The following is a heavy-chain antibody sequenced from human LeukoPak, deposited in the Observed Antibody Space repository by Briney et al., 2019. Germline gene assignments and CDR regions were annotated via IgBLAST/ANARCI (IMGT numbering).Heavy chain of an antibody. J-gene: IGHJ4*02. CDR3: AKDNSGSYILDY. Sequence: GGSLRLSCAASGFTFDDYAMHWVRQAPGKGLEWVSGISWNSSSIGYADSVKGRFTISRDNAKNSLYLQMNSLRAEDTALYYCAKDNSGSYILDYWGQGTLVTVSS. CDR2: ISWNSSSI. CDR1: GFTFDDYA. D-gene: IGHD1-26*01. V-gene: IGHV3-9*01.